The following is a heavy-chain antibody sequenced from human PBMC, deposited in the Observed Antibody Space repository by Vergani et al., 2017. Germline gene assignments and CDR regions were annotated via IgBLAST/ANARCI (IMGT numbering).Heavy chain of an antibody. D-gene: IGHD1-1*01. CDR1: GFTFSHYS. CDR2: ISGSGRST. V-gene: IGHV3-21*04. J-gene: IGHJ4*01. Sequence: EVQMVESGGGLVKPGGSLRLSCVASGFTFSHYSMNWVRQAPGKGLAWVATISGSGRSTYFADSVKGRFSISRDNSKSTLHLQMNSLRVEDTAIYYCARVKIDFGTYFFDSWGHGTLVTVSS. CDR3: ARVKIDFGTYFFDS.